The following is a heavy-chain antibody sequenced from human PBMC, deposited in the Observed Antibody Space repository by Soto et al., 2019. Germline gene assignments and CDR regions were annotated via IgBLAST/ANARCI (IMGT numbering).Heavy chain of an antibody. CDR1: GYTFTSYG. Sequence: ASVKVSCKASGYTFTSYGISWVRQAPGQGLEWMGWISAYNGNTNYAQKLKGRVTMTTDTSTSTAYMELRSLRSDDIAVYYCARDSFGGDAFDIWGQWTMVTVSS. CDR2: ISAYNGNT. CDR3: ARDSFGGDAFDI. V-gene: IGHV1-18*03. D-gene: IGHD3-16*01. J-gene: IGHJ3*02.